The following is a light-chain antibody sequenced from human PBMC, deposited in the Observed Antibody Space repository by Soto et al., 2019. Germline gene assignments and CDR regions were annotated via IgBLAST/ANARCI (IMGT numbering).Light chain of an antibody. Sequence: DIVMTQSPDSLAVSLGERATINCKSSQSVLYSSNNKNYLAWYQQKPGQPPKALIYWASTRESGVPDRFSGSGSGTDFTLTISSLQAEDVAVYYCQQYYSTPQTFGQGTKLEIK. CDR3: QQYYSTPQT. CDR1: QSVLYSSNNKNY. J-gene: IGKJ2*01. CDR2: WAS. V-gene: IGKV4-1*01.